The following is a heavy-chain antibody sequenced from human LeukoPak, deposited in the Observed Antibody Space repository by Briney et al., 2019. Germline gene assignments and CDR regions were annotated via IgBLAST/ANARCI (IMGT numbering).Heavy chain of an antibody. CDR2: ISSSSSNT. Sequence: PGGSLRLSCAASGFTLSTYEMTWVRQAPGKGLEWVSFISSSSSNTFYADTVKGRFTIFRDTAKNSLYLQMNNLRGEDTAVYYCARDVSSSTRAFDIWGQGTMVAVS. V-gene: IGHV3-48*03. CDR3: ARDVSSSTRAFDI. D-gene: IGHD2-8*01. J-gene: IGHJ3*02. CDR1: GFTLSTYE.